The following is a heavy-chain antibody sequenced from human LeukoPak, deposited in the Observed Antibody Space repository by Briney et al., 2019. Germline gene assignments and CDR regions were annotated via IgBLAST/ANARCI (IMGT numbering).Heavy chain of an antibody. D-gene: IGHD6-13*01. Sequence: ASVKVSCKASGYTFTSYAMHWVRQAPGQGLVRMGWINAGNGNTKYSQKFQGRVTITRDTSASTAYMELSSLRSEDTAVYYCARSIGQLVLGYYYYGMDVWGKGTTVTVSS. CDR2: INAGNGNT. CDR3: ARSIGQLVLGYYYYGMDV. V-gene: IGHV1-3*01. CDR1: GYTFTSYA. J-gene: IGHJ6*04.